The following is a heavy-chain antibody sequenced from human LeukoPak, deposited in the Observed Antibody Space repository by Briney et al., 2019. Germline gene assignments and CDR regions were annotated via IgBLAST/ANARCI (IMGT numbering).Heavy chain of an antibody. J-gene: IGHJ4*02. CDR2: FSYNGKT. CDR1: GGSISTYY. CDR3: ARHLGVTAAPLGY. D-gene: IGHD2-21*02. Sequence: SETLSLTCTVSGGSISTYYWSWIRQAPGKGLEWIGYFSYNGKTNYNPSLESRVIILVATSKSQFSLKLSSVTAADTAVYYCARHLGVTAAPLGYWGRGTLVTVSS. V-gene: IGHV4-59*08.